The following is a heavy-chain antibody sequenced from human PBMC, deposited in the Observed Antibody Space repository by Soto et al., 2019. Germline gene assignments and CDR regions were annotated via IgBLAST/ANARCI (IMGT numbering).Heavy chain of an antibody. CDR3: SKALIYGMDV. Sequence: GGSLRLSCVASGFTFDYYAMHWVRQAPGKGLEWVSGISWNSGSIGYADSVKGRFTISRDNAKNSLYLQMNSLRAEDTALYYCSKALIYGMDVWGQGTTVTVSS. D-gene: IGHD3-22*01. J-gene: IGHJ6*02. CDR1: GFTFDYYA. CDR2: ISWNSGSI. V-gene: IGHV3-9*01.